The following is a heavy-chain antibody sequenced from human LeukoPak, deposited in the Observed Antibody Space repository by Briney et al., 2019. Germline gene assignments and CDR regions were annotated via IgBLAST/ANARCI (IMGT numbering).Heavy chain of an antibody. CDR1: GFTSSTYA. J-gene: IGHJ3*02. CDR2: ISGSGGST. CDR3: AKDSITMIWNAFDI. Sequence: SGGSLRLSCVVSGFTSSTYAMSWVRQAPGKGLEWVSAISGSGGSTYYADSVKGRFTISRDNSKNRLYLQMNSLGAEDTAVYYCAKDSITMIWNAFDIWGQGTMVTVSS. V-gene: IGHV3-23*01. D-gene: IGHD3-22*01.